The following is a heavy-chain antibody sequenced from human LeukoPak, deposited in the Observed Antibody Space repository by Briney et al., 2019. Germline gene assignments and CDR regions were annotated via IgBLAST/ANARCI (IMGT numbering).Heavy chain of an antibody. V-gene: IGHV1-69*04. Sequence: ASVKVSCKASGGTFSSYAISWVRQAPGQGLEWMGRIIPILGIANCAQKFQGRVTITADKSTSTAYMELSSLRSEDTAVYYCAGSMTTGTEPVDPWGQGTLVTVSS. CDR1: GGTFSSYA. CDR2: IIPILGIA. D-gene: IGHD4-17*01. CDR3: AGSMTTGTEPVDP. J-gene: IGHJ5*02.